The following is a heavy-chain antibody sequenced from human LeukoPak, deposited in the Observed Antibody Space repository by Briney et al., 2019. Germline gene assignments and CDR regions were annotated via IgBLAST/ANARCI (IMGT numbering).Heavy chain of an antibody. J-gene: IGHJ4*02. CDR3: ARAAMATIKNSFFDY. CDR1: GYTFTSYY. CDR2: INPSGGST. V-gene: IGHV1-46*03. Sequence: ASVKVSCKASGYTFTSYYMHRVRQAPGQGLEWMGIINPSGGSTSYAQKFQGRVTMTRDTSTSTVYMELSSLRSEDTAVYYCARAAMATIKNSFFDYWGQGTLVTVSS. D-gene: IGHD5-24*01.